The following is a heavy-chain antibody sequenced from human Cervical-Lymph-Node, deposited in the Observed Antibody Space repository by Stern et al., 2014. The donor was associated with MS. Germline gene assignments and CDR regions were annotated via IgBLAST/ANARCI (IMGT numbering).Heavy chain of an antibody. CDR1: GFTLRSYG. V-gene: IGHV3-30*18. J-gene: IGHJ6*02. CDR3: AKDRLFCSGGGCYAMDV. Sequence: MQLVESGGGVVQPGRSLRLSCAASGFTLRSYGMHWVRQAPGQGLEWVAVISNDGNEKYYTDSVKGRFTISRDNSKNTLYLQMNSLRIEDTAVYYCAKDRLFCSGGGCYAMDVWGQGTTVTVSS. CDR2: ISNDGNEK. D-gene: IGHD2-15*01.